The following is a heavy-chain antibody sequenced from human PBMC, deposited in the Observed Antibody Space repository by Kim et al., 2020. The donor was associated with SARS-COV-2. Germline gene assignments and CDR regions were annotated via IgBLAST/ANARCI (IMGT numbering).Heavy chain of an antibody. Sequence: GGSLRLSCAASGFTFSSYAMHWVRQAPGKGLEWVAVISYDGSNKYYADSVKGRFTISRDNSKNTLYLQMNSLRAEDTAVYYCARGKTIFGVVIGDAFDIWGQGTMVTVSS. CDR1: GFTFSSYA. J-gene: IGHJ3*02. CDR2: ISYDGSNK. V-gene: IGHV3-30-3*01. CDR3: ARGKTIFGVVIGDAFDI. D-gene: IGHD3-3*01.